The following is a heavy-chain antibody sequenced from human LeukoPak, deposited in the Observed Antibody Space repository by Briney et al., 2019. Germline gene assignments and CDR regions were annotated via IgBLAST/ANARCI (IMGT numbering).Heavy chain of an antibody. V-gene: IGHV5-10-1*01. J-gene: IGHJ4*02. CDR1: GYSFTSYW. Sequence: GESLRISCKGSGYSFTSYWISWVRQMPGKGLEWMGRIDPSDSYTNYSPSFQGHVTISADKSISTAYLQWSSLKASDTAMYYCATRDWVCSGGSCSDYWGQGTLVTVSS. D-gene: IGHD2-15*01. CDR3: ATRDWVCSGGSCSDY. CDR2: IDPSDSYT.